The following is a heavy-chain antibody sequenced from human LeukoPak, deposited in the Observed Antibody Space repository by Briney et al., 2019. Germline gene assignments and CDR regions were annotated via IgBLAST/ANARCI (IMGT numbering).Heavy chain of an antibody. Sequence: GGSLRPSCAASGFTFSSYEMNWVRQAPGKGLEWVSYISSSGSTIYYADPVKGRFTISRDNAKNSLYLQMNSLRAEDTAVYYCAREGALWFGESRAFDIWGQGTMVTVSS. V-gene: IGHV3-48*03. D-gene: IGHD3-10*01. CDR1: GFTFSSYE. J-gene: IGHJ3*02. CDR2: ISSSGSTI. CDR3: AREGALWFGESRAFDI.